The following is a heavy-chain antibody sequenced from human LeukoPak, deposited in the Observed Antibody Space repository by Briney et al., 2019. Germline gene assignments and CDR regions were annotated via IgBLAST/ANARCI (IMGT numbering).Heavy chain of an antibody. D-gene: IGHD6-19*01. J-gene: IGHJ6*02. Sequence: GGSLRLSCAASGFTVSSNYMSWVRQAPGKGLEWVSVIYSGGSTYYADSVKGRFTISRDNSKNTLYLQMNSLRAEDTAVYYCAKLWEWLALGDYGMDVWGQGTTVTVSS. CDR1: GFTVSSNY. CDR3: AKLWEWLALGDYGMDV. V-gene: IGHV3-53*05. CDR2: IYSGGST.